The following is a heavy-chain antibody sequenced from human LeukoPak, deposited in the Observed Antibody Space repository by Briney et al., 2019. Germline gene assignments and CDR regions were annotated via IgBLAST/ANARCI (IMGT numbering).Heavy chain of an antibody. V-gene: IGHV3-49*04. Sequence: PGRSLRLSCTASGFTFGDFAMSWVRQAPGKGLEWVGFIRSKAYGGTTEYAASVKGRFTISRDDSKSNAYLQMNSLKAEDTAVYYCSRTYSSGGRGLDYWGQETLVTVSS. D-gene: IGHD6-19*01. CDR2: IRSKAYGGTT. CDR3: SRTYSSGGRGLDY. J-gene: IGHJ4*02. CDR1: GFTFGDFA.